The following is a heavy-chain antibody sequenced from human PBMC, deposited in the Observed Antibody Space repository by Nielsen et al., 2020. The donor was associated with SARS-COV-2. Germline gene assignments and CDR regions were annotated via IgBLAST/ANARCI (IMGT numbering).Heavy chain of an antibody. CDR2: ISWDGGST. J-gene: IGHJ3*02. D-gene: IGHD3-16*01. CDR1: GFTFDDYT. CDR3: ARDSDGGGAFDI. V-gene: IGHV3-43*01. Sequence: GGSLRLSCAASGFTFDDYTMHWVRQAPGKGLEWVSLISWDGGSTYYADSVKGRFTISRDNSKNTLYLQMNSLRAEDTAVYYCARDSDGGGAFDIWGQGTMVTVSS.